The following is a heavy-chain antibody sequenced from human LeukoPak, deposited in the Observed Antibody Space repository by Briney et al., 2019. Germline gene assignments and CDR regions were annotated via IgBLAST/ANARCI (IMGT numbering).Heavy chain of an antibody. CDR2: INHSGST. V-gene: IGHV4-34*01. D-gene: IGHD2-8*01. Sequence: SETLSLTCAVYGGSFSGYYWNWIRQPPGKGLEWIGEINHSGSTNYNPSLKSRVTISVDTSKNQFSLKLSSVTAADTAVYYCARGDRPREIPPLIRKKNAFDIWGQGTMVTVSS. CDR3: ARGDRPREIPPLIRKKNAFDI. CDR1: GGSFSGYY. J-gene: IGHJ3*02.